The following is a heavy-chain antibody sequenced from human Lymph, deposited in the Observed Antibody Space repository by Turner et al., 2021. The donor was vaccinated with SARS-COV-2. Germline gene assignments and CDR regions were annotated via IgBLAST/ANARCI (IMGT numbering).Heavy chain of an antibody. J-gene: IGHJ4*02. D-gene: IGHD3-10*01. CDR1: GFTFNNSP. CDR3: ARDSSGSGTLDY. V-gene: IGHV3-30-3*01. Sequence: QVQLVESGGGVVQPGRSLRLPCAASGFTFNNSPMHWVRQAPGKGLEWVAVITYDGSNKYYADSVKGRFTISRDNSKNTLYLQMNSLRAEDTAVYYCARDSSGSGTLDYWGQGTLVTVSS. CDR2: ITYDGSNK.